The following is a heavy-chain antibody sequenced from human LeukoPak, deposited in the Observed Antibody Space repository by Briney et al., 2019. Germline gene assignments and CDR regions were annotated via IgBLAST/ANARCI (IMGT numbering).Heavy chain of an antibody. Sequence: GRSLRLSCAASGLTFSSYGMHWVRQAPGKGLEWVADIWHDGSNKYYADSVKGRFTISRDNSKNTLYLQMNSLRAEDTAVYYCARDWDYYGASYGMDVWGIGTTVTVSS. CDR2: IWHDGSNK. D-gene: IGHD4/OR15-4a*01. J-gene: IGHJ6*04. CDR3: ARDWDYYGASYGMDV. CDR1: GLTFSSYG. V-gene: IGHV3-33*01.